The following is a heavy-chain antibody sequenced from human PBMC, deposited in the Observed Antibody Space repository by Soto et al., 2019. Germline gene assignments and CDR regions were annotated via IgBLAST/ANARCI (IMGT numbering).Heavy chain of an antibody. J-gene: IGHJ3*02. CDR2: INHSGST. CDR1: GGSFSGYY. D-gene: IGHD6-25*01. Sequence: SETLSLTCAVYGGSFSGYYWSWIRQPPGKGLEWIGEINHSGSTNYNPSLKSRVTISVDTSKNQFSLKLSSVTAADTAVYYCARSSPPGLRHAFDIWGQGTMVTVSS. CDR3: ARSSPPGLRHAFDI. V-gene: IGHV4-34*01.